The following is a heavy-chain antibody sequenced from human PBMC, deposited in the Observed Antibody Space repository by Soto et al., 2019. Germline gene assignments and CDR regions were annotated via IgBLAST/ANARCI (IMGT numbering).Heavy chain of an antibody. CDR3: AKGGGSSFFDY. CDR2: INCNSGDI. CDR1: GDTFTRYY. Sequence: GASVKVSCKLSGDTFTRYYIHWVRQAPGQGLEWMGRINCNSGDIKYAQSFQGRVTVTRDTSINTAYMELSRLRSDDTAVYYCAKGGGSSFFDYWGQGILVTVSS. D-gene: IGHD2-2*01. J-gene: IGHJ4*02. V-gene: IGHV1-2*06.